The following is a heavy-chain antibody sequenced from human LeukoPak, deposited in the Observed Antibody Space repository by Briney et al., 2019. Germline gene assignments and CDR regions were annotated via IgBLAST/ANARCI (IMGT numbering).Heavy chain of an antibody. J-gene: IGHJ5*02. V-gene: IGHV4-61*01. CDR3: ARHPSLSYCSGGTCWLDP. D-gene: IGHD2-15*01. CDR2: IYYSGST. CDR1: GGSVSSGSYY. Sequence: TSETLSLTCTVSGGSVSSGSYYWSWIRQPPGKGLEWIGYIYYSGSTYYNPSLKSRVTVSVDTSKSQFSLRLSSVTAADTAVYYCARHPSLSYCSGGTCWLDPWGQGTLVTVSS.